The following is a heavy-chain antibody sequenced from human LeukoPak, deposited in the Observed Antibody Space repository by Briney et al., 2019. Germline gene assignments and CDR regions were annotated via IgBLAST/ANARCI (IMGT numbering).Heavy chain of an antibody. V-gene: IGHV3-53*01. CDR1: GFTVSSNY. D-gene: IGHD6-13*01. CDR3: ARARTSSSWINYYYYYMDV. CDR2: IYSGGST. Sequence: GGSLRLSCAASGFTVSSNYMSWVRQAPGKGLEWVSVIYSGGSTYYADSVKGRFTISRDNSKNTLYLQMNSLRAEDTAVYYCARARTSSSWINYYYYYMDVWGKGTTVTVCS. J-gene: IGHJ6*03.